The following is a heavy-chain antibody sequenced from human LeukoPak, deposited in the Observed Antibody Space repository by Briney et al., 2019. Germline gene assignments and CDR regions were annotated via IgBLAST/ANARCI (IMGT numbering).Heavy chain of an antibody. V-gene: IGHV3-23*01. J-gene: IGHJ4*02. CDR1: GIIFSDYA. CDR3: AKDLGSSGWYIDY. CDR2: NSGGSS. Sequence: GGSLRLSCEASGIIFSDYAMHWVRQAPGKGLEWVSSNSGGSSYYADSVEGRFTISRDNSKNTLYLQMNSLRAEDTAVYYCAKDLGSSGWYIDYWGQGTLVTVSS. D-gene: IGHD6-19*01.